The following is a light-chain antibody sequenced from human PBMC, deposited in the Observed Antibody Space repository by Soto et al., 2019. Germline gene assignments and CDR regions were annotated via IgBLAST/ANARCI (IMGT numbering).Light chain of an antibody. CDR1: SSDVGGYNY. Sequence: QSALTQPASVSGSPGQSITISCTGTSSDVGGYNYVSWYQQHPGKAPKLMIYDVSHWPSGVSDRFSGSKSGNTASLTISGLQAEDEATYYCCSYTSSSTLVFGGGTKLTVL. V-gene: IGLV2-14*03. CDR2: DVS. CDR3: CSYTSSSTLV. J-gene: IGLJ2*01.